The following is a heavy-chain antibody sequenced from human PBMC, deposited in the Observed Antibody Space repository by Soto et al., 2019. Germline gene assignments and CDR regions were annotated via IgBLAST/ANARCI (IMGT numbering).Heavy chain of an antibody. J-gene: IGHJ4*02. CDR1: GFSFTNYE. Sequence: GGSLRLSCAVSGFSFTNYEMNWVRQAPGKGLEWIAYIGLSGDTIYYADSVKGRFTIPRDHAKNSLELQMNSLRADDTALYYCARESFSASPNFFDYWGRGTQVTVSS. V-gene: IGHV3-48*03. CDR2: IGLSGDTI. D-gene: IGHD3-16*01. CDR3: ARESFSASPNFFDY.